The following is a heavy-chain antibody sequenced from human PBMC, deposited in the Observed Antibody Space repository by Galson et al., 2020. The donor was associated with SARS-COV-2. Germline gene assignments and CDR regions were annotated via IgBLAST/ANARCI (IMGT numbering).Heavy chain of an antibody. CDR1: GTSISSGSYS. CDR3: ARLHYGEYAPEAFDI. CDR2: ISNSGGT. J-gene: IGHJ3*02. D-gene: IGHD4-17*01. V-gene: IGHV4-30-2*01. Sequence: LSLTCAVSGTSISSGSYSWNWIRQPPGKGLEWIGYISNSGGTYYNPSLKSRVTISGDRSKNQFSLRLSSVTAADTAVYYCARLHYGEYAPEAFDIWGPGTRVTVAS.